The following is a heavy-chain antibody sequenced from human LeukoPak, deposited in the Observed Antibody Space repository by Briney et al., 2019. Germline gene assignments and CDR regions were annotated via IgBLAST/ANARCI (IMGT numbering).Heavy chain of an antibody. CDR2: ISGSGGST. J-gene: IGHJ4*02. CDR3: ARVSSGATTVDY. Sequence: GSLRLSCAASGFTFSSYAMSWVRQAPGKGLEWVSAISGSGGSTYYADSVKGRFTISRDNSKNTLYLQMNSLRAEDTAVYYCARVSSGATTVDYWGQGTLVTVSS. CDR1: GFTFSSYA. D-gene: IGHD1-26*01. V-gene: IGHV3-23*01.